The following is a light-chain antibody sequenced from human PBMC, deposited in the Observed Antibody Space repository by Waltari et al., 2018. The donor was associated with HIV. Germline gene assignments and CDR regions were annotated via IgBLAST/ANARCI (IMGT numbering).Light chain of an antibody. CDR1: SSNIGAGFD. CDR2: ATT. J-gene: IGLJ1*01. V-gene: IGLV1-40*03. CDR3: QSYDNSLTSYV. Sequence: QSVLTQPHSVSGAPGQRVTISCSGNSSNIGAGFDVHWYQHLPGTAPKLLIYATTNRPSGVPVRFSRSKSGASASLAIAGLQAEDEADYYCQSYDNSLTSYVFATGTRVTVL.